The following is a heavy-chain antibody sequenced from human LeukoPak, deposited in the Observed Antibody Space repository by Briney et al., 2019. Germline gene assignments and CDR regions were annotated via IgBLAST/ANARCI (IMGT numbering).Heavy chain of an antibody. J-gene: IGHJ4*02. CDR3: AREFTYYYDSSGYYY. D-gene: IGHD3-22*01. V-gene: IGHV1-2*06. Sequence: ASVKVSCKASGYTFTGYYMHWVRQAPGQGLEWMGRINPNSGGTNYAQKFQGRVTMTRDTSISTAYMELSRLRSDDTAVYYCAREFTYYYDSSGYYYWGQGTLVTVSS. CDR2: INPNSGGT. CDR1: GYTFTGYY.